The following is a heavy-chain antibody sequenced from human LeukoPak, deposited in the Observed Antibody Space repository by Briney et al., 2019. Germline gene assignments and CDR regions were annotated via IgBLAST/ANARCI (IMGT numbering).Heavy chain of an antibody. CDR1: GGSVSTDDYY. CDR2: IHDSGST. V-gene: IGHV4-61*08. J-gene: IGHJ4*02. Sequence: SETLSLTCTVSGGSVSTDDYYWSWIRQPPGKGLEWIGYIHDSGSTNYNPSLKSRVTISVDTSKNQFSLRLSSVSAADAAVYYCARDLVNWGQGTLSPSP. CDR3: ARDLVN. D-gene: IGHD2-21*01.